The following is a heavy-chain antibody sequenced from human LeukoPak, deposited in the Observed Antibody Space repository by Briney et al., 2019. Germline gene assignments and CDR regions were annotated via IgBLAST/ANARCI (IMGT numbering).Heavy chain of an antibody. J-gene: IGHJ3*02. D-gene: IGHD3-10*01. CDR3: ARDAVTDGSGTSEGTFDI. CDR2: ISAYNGNT. CDR1: GGTFSSYA. V-gene: IGHV1-18*01. Sequence: GASVKVSCKASGGTFSSYAISWVRQAPGQGLEWMGGISAYNGNTNYAQKLQGRVTMTTDTSTSTAYMELSSVTAADTAVYYCARDAVTDGSGTSEGTFDIWGQGTMVTVSS.